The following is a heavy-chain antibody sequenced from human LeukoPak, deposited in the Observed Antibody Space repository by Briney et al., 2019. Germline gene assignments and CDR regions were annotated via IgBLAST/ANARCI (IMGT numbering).Heavy chain of an antibody. J-gene: IGHJ4*02. D-gene: IGHD3-22*01. CDR1: GFTFSNYV. V-gene: IGHV3-21*01. Sequence: PGGSLRLSCVASGFTFSNYVMNWVRQAPGKGLEWVSSISSSSSYIYYADSVKGRFTISRDNAKNSLYLQMNSLRAEDTAVYHCARDIRDSSGVGLDSWGQGTLVSVSS. CDR3: ARDIRDSSGVGLDS. CDR2: ISSSSSYI.